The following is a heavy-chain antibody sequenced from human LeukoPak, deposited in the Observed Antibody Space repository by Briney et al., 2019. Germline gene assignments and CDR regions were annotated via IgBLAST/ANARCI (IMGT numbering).Heavy chain of an antibody. CDR2: IYYSGTT. CDR1: GGSISSSSYY. J-gene: IGHJ4*02. D-gene: IGHD6-13*01. Sequence: SETLSLTCTVSGGSISSSSYYWSWIRQPPGKGLEWIGYIYYSGTTNYNPSLKSRVTISVDTSKNQFSLRLSSVTAAATAVYYCARGVYIAAAQYAYWGQGTLVTVSS. V-gene: IGHV4-61*01. CDR3: ARGVYIAAAQYAY.